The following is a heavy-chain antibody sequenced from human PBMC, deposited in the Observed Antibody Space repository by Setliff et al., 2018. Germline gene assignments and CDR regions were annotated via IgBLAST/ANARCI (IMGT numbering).Heavy chain of an antibody. J-gene: IGHJ5*02. Sequence: SETLSLTCTVSRGSISSSYWSWIRLPPGKGLERIGYMYTSGTTEYNPSLNSRVTMSLDTSKNQFSLNLSSVTAADTAVYYCARGGGVAAAAWFDPWGQGTLVTVSS. CDR3: ARGGGVAAAAWFDP. D-gene: IGHD6-13*01. V-gene: IGHV4-4*08. CDR1: RGSISSSY. CDR2: MYTSGTT.